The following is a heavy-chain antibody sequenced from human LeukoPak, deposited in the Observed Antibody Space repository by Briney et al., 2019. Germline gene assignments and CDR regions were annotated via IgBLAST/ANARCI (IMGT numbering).Heavy chain of an antibody. D-gene: IGHD5-18*01. V-gene: IGHV3-30*18. CDR3: AKGGGYSYGYYSDY. CDR1: GFTFSNYV. CDR2: ISYEGFNK. J-gene: IGHJ4*02. Sequence: PGGSLRLSCVASGFTFSNYVMHWVRQAPGKGLEWVAVISYEGFNKYYADSVKGRFTISRDNSKNTLYLQMNSLRGEDTAVYYCAKGGGYSYGYYSDYWGQGTLVTVSS.